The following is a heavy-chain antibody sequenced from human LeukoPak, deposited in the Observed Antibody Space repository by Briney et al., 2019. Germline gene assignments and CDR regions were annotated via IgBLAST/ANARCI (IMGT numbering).Heavy chain of an antibody. Sequence: PSETLSLTCAVYGGSFSGYYWSWIRQPPGKGLEWIGEINHSGSTNYNPSLKSRVTISVDTSKNQFSLKLSSVTAADTAVYCCARRVGYYDFWSGYYTGHFDYWGQGTLVTVSS. CDR1: GGSFSGYY. D-gene: IGHD3-3*01. CDR2: INHSGST. J-gene: IGHJ4*02. V-gene: IGHV4-34*01. CDR3: ARRVGYYDFWSGYYTGHFDY.